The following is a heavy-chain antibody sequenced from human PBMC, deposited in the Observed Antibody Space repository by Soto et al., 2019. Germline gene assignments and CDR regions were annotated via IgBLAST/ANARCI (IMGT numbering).Heavy chain of an antibody. CDR2: IHYSGATSFFP. D-gene: IGHD6-13*01. Sequence: SETLSLTCTVSCGSMRNYFWTWIRQPPGKGLEWIGYIHYSGATSFFPSYNPSLRGRVTISEDTSKNQFSLKLLSVTTADTAVYFCAAGEASSRNLAPYYLDFWGQGTLVTV. V-gene: IGHV4-59*01. J-gene: IGHJ4*02. CDR1: CGSMRNYF. CDR3: AAGEASSRNLAPYYLDF.